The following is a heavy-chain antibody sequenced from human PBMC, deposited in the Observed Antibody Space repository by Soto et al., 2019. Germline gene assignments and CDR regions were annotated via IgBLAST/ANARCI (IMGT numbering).Heavy chain of an antibody. CDR3: ASTIFGVVTANWFDP. V-gene: IGHV4-34*01. CDR1: GGSFSGYY. CDR2: INHSGST. Sequence: PSETLSLTCAVYGGSFSGYYWSWIRQPPGKGLEWIGEINHSGSTNYNPSLKSRVTISVDTSKNQFSLKLSSVTAADTAVYYCASTIFGVVTANWFDPWGQGTLVTVSS. D-gene: IGHD3-3*01. J-gene: IGHJ5*02.